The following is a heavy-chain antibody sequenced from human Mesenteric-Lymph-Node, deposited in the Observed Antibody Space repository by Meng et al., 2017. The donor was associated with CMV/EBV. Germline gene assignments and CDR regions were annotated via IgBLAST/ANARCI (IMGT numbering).Heavy chain of an antibody. V-gene: IGHV3-30*02. J-gene: IGHJ4*02. D-gene: IGHD3-16*01. CDR3: AKDRNLFTAVTSDY. Sequence: GESLKISCVASGFTFSDYGMDWVRQAPGKGLEWVAFIRYDGSNEYYADSVKGRFTISRDNSKNTLYLQLNSLRAEDTAVYYCAKDRNLFTAVTSDYWGQGMLVTVSS. CDR1: GFTFSDYG. CDR2: IRYDGSNE.